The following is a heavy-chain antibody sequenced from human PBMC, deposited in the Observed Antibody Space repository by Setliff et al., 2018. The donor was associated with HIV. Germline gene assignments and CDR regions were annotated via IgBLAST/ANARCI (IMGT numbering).Heavy chain of an antibody. CDR2: ISAYNGNT. CDR3: ARDKRSFYGDYEGDAFDI. Sequence: ASVKFSCKASGYTFTSYGISWVRQAPGQGLEWMGWISAYNGNTNYAQKLQGRVTMTTDTSTSTAYMELRSLRSDDTAVYYCARDKRSFYGDYEGDAFDIWGQGTMVTVSS. V-gene: IGHV1-18*01. D-gene: IGHD4-17*01. J-gene: IGHJ3*02. CDR1: GYTFTSYG.